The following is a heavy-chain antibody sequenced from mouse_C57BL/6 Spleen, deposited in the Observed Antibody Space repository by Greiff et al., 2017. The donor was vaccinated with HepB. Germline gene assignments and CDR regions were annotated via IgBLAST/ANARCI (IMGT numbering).Heavy chain of an antibody. V-gene: IGHV1-15*01. CDR1: CYTFTDYE. Sequence: QVQLQQSGAELVRPGASVTLSCKASCYTFTDYEMHWVKQTPVHGLEWIGAIDPETGGTAYNQKFKGKAILTADKSSSTAYMELRSLTSEDSAVYYCTRSNGAMITPRVFNYWGRGTTLTVSS. J-gene: IGHJ2*01. CDR3: TRSNGAMITPRVFNY. CDR2: IDPETGGT. D-gene: IGHD2-4*01.